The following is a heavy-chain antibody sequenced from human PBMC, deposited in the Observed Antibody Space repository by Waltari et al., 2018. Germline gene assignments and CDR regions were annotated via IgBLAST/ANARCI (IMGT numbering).Heavy chain of an antibody. V-gene: IGHV3-73*01. J-gene: IGHJ4*02. CDR1: GFLFSDPA. CDR2: IRTKTNNYAT. Sequence: EEQMVESGGDLVKPGGSLKLSCAASGFLFSDPAIHWVRPAPGKGLEWVGRIRTKTNNYATAYGASVKGRFTISRDDSRNVAYLQMNSLKTEDTALYYCARHDPLDYWGQGTLVTVSS. CDR3: ARHDPLDY.